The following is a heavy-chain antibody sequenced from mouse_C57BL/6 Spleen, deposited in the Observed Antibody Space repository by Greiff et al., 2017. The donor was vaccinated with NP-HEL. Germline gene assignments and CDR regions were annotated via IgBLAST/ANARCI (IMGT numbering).Heavy chain of an antibody. V-gene: IGHV1-18*01. D-gene: IGHD2-4*01. CDR1: GYTFTDYN. CDR3: TRVDDCDGLWAMDY. Sequence: EVQLQQSGPELVKPGASVKIPCKASGYTFTDYNMDWVKQSHGKSLEWIGDINPNNGGTIYNQKFKGKATLTVDKSSSTAYMELRSLTSEDTAVYYWTRVDDCDGLWAMDYWGQGASVTVSS. J-gene: IGHJ4*01. CDR2: INPNNGGT.